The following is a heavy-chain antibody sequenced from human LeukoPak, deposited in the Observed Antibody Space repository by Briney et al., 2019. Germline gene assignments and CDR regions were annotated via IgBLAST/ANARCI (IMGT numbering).Heavy chain of an antibody. J-gene: IGHJ3*02. CDR3: ARGEVQSAFDI. CDR2: ISSNGGST. D-gene: IGHD1-1*01. Sequence: PGGTLSLSCAVSGFTLSSYTMHCVPDAPGGGLEYGSAISSNGGSTYYANSVKGRFTISIDNSKNTLYLQMGCLRAEDMAVYYCARGEVQSAFDIWGQGTMVTVSS. V-gene: IGHV3-64*01. CDR1: GFTLSSYT.